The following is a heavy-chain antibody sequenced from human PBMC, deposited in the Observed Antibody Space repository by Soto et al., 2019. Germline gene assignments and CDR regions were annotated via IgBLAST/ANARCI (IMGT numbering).Heavy chain of an antibody. D-gene: IGHD3-10*01. V-gene: IGHV1-69*06. J-gene: IGHJ5*02. Sequence: ASVKVSCKASGGTFSSYAISWVRQAPGQGLEWMGGIIPIFGTANYAQKFQGRVTMTADKSTSTAYMELRSLRSDDTAVYYCARGVGSGTYYNQYNWFDPWGQGTLVTVSS. CDR1: GGTFSSYA. CDR2: IIPIFGTA. CDR3: ARGVGSGTYYNQYNWFDP.